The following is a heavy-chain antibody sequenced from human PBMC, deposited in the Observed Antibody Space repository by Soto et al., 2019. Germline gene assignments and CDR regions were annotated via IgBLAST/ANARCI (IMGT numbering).Heavy chain of an antibody. J-gene: IGHJ4*02. CDR1: GGSFSGYY. CDR2: INRSGST. D-gene: IGHD1-20*01. Sequence: PSETLSLTCAVYGGSFSGYYWTWIRQPPGKGLEWIGEINRSGSTNYKPSLRGRVTISVDTSKNQLSLKVSSVTAADTAVYYCARGRTLITGTSLDSWGQGTLVTVSS. CDR3: ARGRTLITGTSLDS. V-gene: IGHV4-34*01.